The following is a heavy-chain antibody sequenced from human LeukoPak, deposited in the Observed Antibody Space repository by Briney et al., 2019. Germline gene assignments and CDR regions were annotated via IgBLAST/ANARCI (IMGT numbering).Heavy chain of an antibody. CDR2: IISISGGGTS. J-gene: IGHJ4*02. CDR1: GFTFSNVW. Sequence: GGSLRLSCAASGFTFSNVWMSWVRQVPGKGLEWVGRIISISGGGTSDYPAPVKGRFTISRDDSKNTVYLQMNSLKTEDTAVYYCTAHRGEWVLDSWGQGTLVTVSS. D-gene: IGHD3-16*01. V-gene: IGHV3-15*01. CDR3: TAHRGEWVLDS.